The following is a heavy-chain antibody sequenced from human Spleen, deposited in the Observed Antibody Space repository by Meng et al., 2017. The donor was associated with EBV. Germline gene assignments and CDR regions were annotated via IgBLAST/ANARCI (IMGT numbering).Heavy chain of an antibody. Sequence: QTQLVQSGSELRKPGASVKVSCKASGYNFIIFPIYWVRQAPGQGLQWMGWINTSTGKPTYAQGFTGRFVFSLDTSVSTAFLDITNLKPDDTAVYYCVFDSNDYVAFDIWGQGTLVTVSS. CDR1: GYNFIIFP. CDR3: VFDSNDYVAFDI. CDR2: INTSTGKP. D-gene: IGHD3-16*01. V-gene: IGHV7-4-1*02. J-gene: IGHJ3*02.